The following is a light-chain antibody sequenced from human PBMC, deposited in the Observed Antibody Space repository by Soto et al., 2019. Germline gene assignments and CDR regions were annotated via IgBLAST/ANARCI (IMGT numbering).Light chain of an antibody. Sequence: DIQMTQSPSSLSASVGDRVTITCRASQSISNYLNWYQQKPGKDPKLLMFAASSLQSGVPSRFSGGGSGTDFTLTISNLQPEDFATYYCQQSYSTPRTFGQGTKVEIK. CDR2: AAS. CDR1: QSISNY. CDR3: QQSYSTPRT. J-gene: IGKJ1*01. V-gene: IGKV1-39*01.